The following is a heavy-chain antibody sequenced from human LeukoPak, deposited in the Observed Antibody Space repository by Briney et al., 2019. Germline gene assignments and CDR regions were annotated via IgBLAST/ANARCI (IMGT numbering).Heavy chain of an antibody. D-gene: IGHD5-18*01. J-gene: IGHJ4*02. V-gene: IGHV3-49*04. Sequence: PGGSLRLFCTASGFTFVDYAMSWVRQAPGKGLEWVGFIRSKAYGGTTEYAASVKGRFTISRDDSKSIAYLQMNSLKTEDTAVYYFTRGGYSYGYDMDYWGQGTRVTVSS. CDR3: TRGGYSYGYDMDY. CDR1: GFTFVDYA. CDR2: IRSKAYGGTT.